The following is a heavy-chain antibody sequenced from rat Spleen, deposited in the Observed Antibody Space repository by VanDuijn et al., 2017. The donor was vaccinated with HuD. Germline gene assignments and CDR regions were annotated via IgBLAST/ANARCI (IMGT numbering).Heavy chain of an antibody. CDR2: IRSRGGST. CDR3: ARHDTEAFNWFAY. J-gene: IGHJ3*01. V-gene: IGHV5-25*01. Sequence: EVQLVESGGGLVQPGRSLKLSCAVSGFTFSNFDMAWVRQAPTKGLEWVASIRSRGGSTYYRDSVKGRFTVSRDNAKSTLYLQMDSLRSEDTATYYCARHDTEAFNWFAYWGQGTLVTVSS. D-gene: IGHD1-11*01. CDR1: GFTFSNFD.